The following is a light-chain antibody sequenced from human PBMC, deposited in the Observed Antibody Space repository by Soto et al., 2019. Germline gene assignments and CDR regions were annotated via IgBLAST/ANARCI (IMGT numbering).Light chain of an antibody. CDR2: TAS. Sequence: DIQVTQSPSSLSASVGDRVTITCRASQNIRTYLNWHQQRPGKPPKLLIHTASTLQSGVPSRFSGSGSGTDFTLTISSLQPEDFATYYCQQTYSTLNSFGQGT. J-gene: IGKJ2*03. CDR3: QQTYSTLNS. CDR1: QNIRTY. V-gene: IGKV1-39*01.